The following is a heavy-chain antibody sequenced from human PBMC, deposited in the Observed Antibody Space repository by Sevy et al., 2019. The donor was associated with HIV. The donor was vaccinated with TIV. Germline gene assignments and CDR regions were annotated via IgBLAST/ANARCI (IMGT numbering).Heavy chain of an antibody. J-gene: IGHJ3*02. CDR1: GFTFSSYS. CDR2: ISSRRSYI. Sequence: GSLRLSCAASGFTFSSYSMNWVRQAPGKGLEWVSSISSRRSYIDYADSVKGRFTISRDNAKNSLYLQMNSLRAEDTAEHYCARGPYYYDSSGYYSYDAFDIWGQGTMVTVSS. D-gene: IGHD3-22*01. CDR3: ARGPYYYDSSGYYSYDAFDI. V-gene: IGHV3-21*01.